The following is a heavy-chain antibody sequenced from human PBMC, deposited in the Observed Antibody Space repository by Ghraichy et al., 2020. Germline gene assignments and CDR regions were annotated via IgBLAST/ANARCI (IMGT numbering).Heavy chain of an antibody. CDR1: GGSISSSSYY. V-gene: IGHV4-39*01. D-gene: IGHD3-22*01. CDR3: ARLFDSSG. Sequence: SQTLSLTCTVSGGSISSSSYYWGWIRQPPGKGLEWIGSIYYSGSTYYNPSLKSRVTISVDTSKNQFSLKLSSVTAADTAVYYCARLFDSSGWGQGTLVTVSS. J-gene: IGHJ4*02. CDR2: IYYSGST.